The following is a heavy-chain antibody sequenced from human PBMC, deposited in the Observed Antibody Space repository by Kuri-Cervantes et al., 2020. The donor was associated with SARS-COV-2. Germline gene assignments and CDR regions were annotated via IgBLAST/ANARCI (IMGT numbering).Heavy chain of an antibody. Sequence: SETLSLTCAVYGGSFSGYYWSWIRQPPGKGLEWIGEINHSGSTNYNPSLKSRVTISVDTSKNQFSLKLSSVTAADTAVYYCARSLYYYGSGYDAFDIWGQGTMVTVSS. V-gene: IGHV4-34*01. D-gene: IGHD3-10*01. J-gene: IGHJ3*02. CDR3: ARSLYYYGSGYDAFDI. CDR1: GGSFSGYY. CDR2: INHSGST.